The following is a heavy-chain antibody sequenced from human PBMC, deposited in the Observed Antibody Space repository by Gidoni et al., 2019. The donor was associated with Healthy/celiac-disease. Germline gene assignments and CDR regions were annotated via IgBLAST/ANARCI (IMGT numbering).Heavy chain of an antibody. D-gene: IGHD2-8*01. J-gene: IGHJ4*02. CDR2: IIPIFGTA. CDR1: GGTFSSYA. CDR3: ARTRTRYCTNGVCYLSYFDY. V-gene: IGHV1-69*01. Sequence: QVQLVQSGAEVKKPGSSVKVPCKASGGTFSSYAIRRVRQAPGQGLEWMGGIIPIFGTANYAQKFQGRVTITADESTSTAYMELSSLRSEDTAVYYCARTRTRYCTNGVCYLSYFDYWGQGTLVTVSS.